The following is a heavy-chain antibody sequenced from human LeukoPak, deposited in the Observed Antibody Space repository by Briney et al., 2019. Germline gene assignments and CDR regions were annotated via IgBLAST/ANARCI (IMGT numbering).Heavy chain of an antibody. CDR1: GFTFSSYA. CDR2: ISYDGSNK. V-gene: IGHV3-30-3*01. CDR3: ARDQVVPDAFDI. D-gene: IGHD2-15*01. Sequence: PGRSLRLSCAASGFTFSSYAMHWVRHAPGKGLEWVAVISYDGSNKYYADSVKGRFTISRDNSKNTLYLQMNSLRAEDTAVYYCARDQVVPDAFDIWGQGTMVTVPS. J-gene: IGHJ3*02.